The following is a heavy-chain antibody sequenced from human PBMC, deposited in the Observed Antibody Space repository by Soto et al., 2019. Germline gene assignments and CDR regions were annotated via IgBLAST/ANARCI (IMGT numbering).Heavy chain of an antibody. D-gene: IGHD3-22*01. J-gene: IGHJ4*02. Sequence: SGPTLVNPTQTLTLTCTFSGFSLSTSGVDVGWVRQPPGKALEWLAVIYWDDDKRYNPSLKSRLTITKDTSKNQVVLTMNNMDPVDTGTYYCAHSYYNNAFDYWGQGTLVTVSS. CDR1: GFSLSTSGVD. CDR2: IYWDDDK. CDR3: AHSYYNNAFDY. V-gene: IGHV2-5*02.